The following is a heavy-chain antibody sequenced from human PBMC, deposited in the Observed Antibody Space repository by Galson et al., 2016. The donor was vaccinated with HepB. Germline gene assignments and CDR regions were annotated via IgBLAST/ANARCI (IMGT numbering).Heavy chain of an antibody. Sequence: SLRLSCAASGFTFTTYAFAWVRQAPGKGLEWVSSIRSTGESTFYADSVKGRFTTSRDKSENTVYLQMNGLRAEDTAIYYCARVRVAATGGYFDYWGQGSLVTVSS. D-gene: IGHD7-27*01. V-gene: IGHV3-23*01. CDR3: ARVRVAATGGYFDY. CDR1: GFTFTTYA. CDR2: IRSTGEST. J-gene: IGHJ4*02.